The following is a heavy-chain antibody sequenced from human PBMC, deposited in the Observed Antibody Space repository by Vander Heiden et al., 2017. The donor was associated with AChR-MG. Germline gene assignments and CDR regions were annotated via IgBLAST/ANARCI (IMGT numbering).Heavy chain of an antibody. CDR1: GFTFRSHL. Sequence: QVQLVESGGAVVQPGRSLLLPSAPSGFTFRSHLVTWVRQAPGKGLEGVAVISYDGSNKYYEDSVKGRFTISRDNSKNTLYLQMNSLRAEETAVYYGARDRDDYYGSGSYDAFDIWGQGTMVADSS. V-gene: IGHV3-30-3*01. D-gene: IGHD3-10*01. CDR3: ARDRDDYYGSGSYDAFDI. J-gene: IGHJ3*02. CDR2: ISYDGSNK.